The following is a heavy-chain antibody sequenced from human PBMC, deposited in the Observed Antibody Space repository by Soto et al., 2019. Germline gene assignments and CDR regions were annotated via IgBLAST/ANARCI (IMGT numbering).Heavy chain of an antibody. D-gene: IGHD7-27*01. Sequence: GGSLRLSCAASGFTFSDYAMSWVRQAPGKGLEWVSVITGSGGNTYYADSVKGRFTISRDNSKNTLHLQMNSLRAEDTAAYYCAKGSASSWGYYFDYWGQGTLVTVSS. CDR2: ITGSGGNT. CDR1: GFTFSDYA. J-gene: IGHJ4*02. CDR3: AKGSASSWGYYFDY. V-gene: IGHV3-23*01.